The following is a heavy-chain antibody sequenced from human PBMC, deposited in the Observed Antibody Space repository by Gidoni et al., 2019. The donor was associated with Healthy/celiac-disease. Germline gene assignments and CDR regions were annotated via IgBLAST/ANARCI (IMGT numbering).Heavy chain of an antibody. V-gene: IGHV4-38-2*02. J-gene: IGHJ4*02. D-gene: IGHD6-13*01. CDR1: GYSISSGYY. CDR3: ARDPGIAAAGEGPVPYYFDY. Sequence: QVQLQESGPGLVKPSETLSLPCTVSGYSISSGYYWGWIRQPPGKGLEWIGSIYHSGSTYYNPSLKSRVTISVDTSKNQFSLKLSSVTAADTAVYYCARDPGIAAAGEGPVPYYFDYWGQGTLVTVSS. CDR2: IYHSGST.